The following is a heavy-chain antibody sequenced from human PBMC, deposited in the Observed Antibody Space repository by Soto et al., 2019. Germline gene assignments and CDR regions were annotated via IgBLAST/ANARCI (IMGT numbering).Heavy chain of an antibody. CDR2: INHSGST. Sequence: QVQLQQWGAGLLKPSETLSLTCAVYGGSFSGYYWSWIRQPPGKGLEWIGEINHSGSTNYNPSLKSRVTISVDTSKNQFSLKLSSVTAADTAVYYCARGVTVTTGLGFDYWGQRTLVTVSS. D-gene: IGHD4-4*01. J-gene: IGHJ4*02. V-gene: IGHV4-34*01. CDR3: ARGVTVTTGLGFDY. CDR1: GGSFSGYY.